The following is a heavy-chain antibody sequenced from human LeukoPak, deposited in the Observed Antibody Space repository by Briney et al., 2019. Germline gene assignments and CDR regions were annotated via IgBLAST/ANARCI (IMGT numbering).Heavy chain of an antibody. CDR2: IKQDGSEK. V-gene: IGHV3-7*01. J-gene: IGHJ5*02. Sequence: SGGSLRLXCAASGFTFSSYWMSWVRQAPGKGLEWVANIKQDGSEKYYVDSVKGRLNISRDNAKNSLYLQMNSLRAEDTAVYYCASAIYCSSTSCHPWFDPWGQGTLVTVSS. CDR1: GFTFSSYW. CDR3: ASAIYCSSTSCHPWFDP. D-gene: IGHD2-2*01.